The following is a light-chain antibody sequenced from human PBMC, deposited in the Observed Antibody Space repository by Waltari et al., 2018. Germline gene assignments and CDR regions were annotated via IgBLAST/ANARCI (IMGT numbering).Light chain of an antibody. CDR2: DVA. CDR3: FSYRSSSTWV. J-gene: IGLJ3*02. V-gene: IGLV2-14*01. Sequence: QSALTQPASVSESPGQSITISCSGTSSDVGGYNYVCWYQQHPGKAPKLIIYDVAKRPSWVLIRFSGSNSGNTASLTISGLQAEDEADYYCFSYRSSSTWVFGGGTKLTVL. CDR1: SSDVGGYNY.